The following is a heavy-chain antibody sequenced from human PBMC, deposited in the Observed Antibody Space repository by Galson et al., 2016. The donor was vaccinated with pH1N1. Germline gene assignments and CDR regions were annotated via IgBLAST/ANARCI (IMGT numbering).Heavy chain of an antibody. CDR3: ARDSEYSGHEGFH. CDR2: ILYDGTNE. CDR1: GFTFTSYA. Sequence: SLRRSCAASGFTFTSYAMHWVRQAPGKGLEWVAVILYDGTNEYYADSVKGRFTISRDKTQSTVYLQMNSLRTEDTAVDYCARDSEYSGHEGFHWAQGTLVIVSS. J-gene: IGHJ4*02. V-gene: IGHV3-30*04. D-gene: IGHD5-12*01.